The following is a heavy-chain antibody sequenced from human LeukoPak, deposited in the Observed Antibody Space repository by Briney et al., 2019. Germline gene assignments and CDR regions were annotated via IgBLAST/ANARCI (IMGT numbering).Heavy chain of an antibody. CDR3: ARGPDYYWYFDL. D-gene: IGHD4-11*01. V-gene: IGHV1-69*01. Sequence: SVKVSCKASGGTFSSYAISWVRQAPGQGLEWMGGIIPIFGTANYAQKFQGRVTITADESTSTAYMELSSLRPEDTAVYYCARGPDYYWYFDLWGRGTLVTVSS. CDR2: IIPIFGTA. J-gene: IGHJ2*01. CDR1: GGTFSSYA.